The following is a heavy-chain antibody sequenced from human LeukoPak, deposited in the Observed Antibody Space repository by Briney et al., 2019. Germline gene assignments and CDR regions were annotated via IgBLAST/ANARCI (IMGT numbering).Heavy chain of an antibody. V-gene: IGHV4-30-4*01. CDR1: GGSISSGDYY. D-gene: IGHD3-22*01. CDR2: IYYSGST. Sequence: PSETLSLTCTVSGGSISSGDYYWSWIRQPPGKGLEWIGYIYYSGSTYYNPSLKSRVTISVDTSKNQFSLKLSSVTAADTAVYYCARPSYYDSSGIDIWGQGTMVTVSS. J-gene: IGHJ3*02. CDR3: ARPSYYDSSGIDI.